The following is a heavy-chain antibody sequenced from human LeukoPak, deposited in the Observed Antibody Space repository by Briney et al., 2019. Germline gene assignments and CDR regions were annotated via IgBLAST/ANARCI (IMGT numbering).Heavy chain of an antibody. CDR1: GYTFSGYY. Sequence: GASVKVSCQASGYTFSGYYMHWVRQAPGQGLEWMGWINPKSGGTNEAQKFHDRVTMTRDTSIRTAYMEVSRLRSDDTAVCYCARSPDILTGENFDYWGQGTLVTVSS. CDR3: ARSPDILTGENFDY. CDR2: INPKSGGT. J-gene: IGHJ4*02. D-gene: IGHD3-9*01. V-gene: IGHV1-2*02.